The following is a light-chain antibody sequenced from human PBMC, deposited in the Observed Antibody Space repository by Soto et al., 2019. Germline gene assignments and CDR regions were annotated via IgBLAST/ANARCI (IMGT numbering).Light chain of an antibody. CDR2: GAS. CDR1: QSVSSY. Sequence: EVVLTQSPATLSLSPGERATLSCRASQSVSSYLAWYQQKPGQAPRLLIYGASNRATGIPARFSGSGSGTDFPLTLSSLEPEDFAVYYCQQRSNWVYTFGQGTKLEIK. CDR3: QQRSNWVYT. V-gene: IGKV3-11*01. J-gene: IGKJ2*01.